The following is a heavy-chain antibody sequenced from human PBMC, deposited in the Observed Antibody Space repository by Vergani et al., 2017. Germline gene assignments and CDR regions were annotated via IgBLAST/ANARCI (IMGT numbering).Heavy chain of an antibody. CDR1: GYSFTSYW. CDR3: ARHAPTITIFGVVAKGYYYYGMDV. Sequence: EVQLVQSGAEVKKPGESLRISCKGSGYSFTSYWISWVRQMPGKGLEWMGRIDPSDSYTNYSPSFQGHVTISADKSISTAYLQWSSLKASDTAMYYCARHAPTITIFGVVAKGYYYYGMDVWGQGP. CDR2: IDPSDSYT. D-gene: IGHD3-3*01. V-gene: IGHV5-10-1*03. J-gene: IGHJ6*02.